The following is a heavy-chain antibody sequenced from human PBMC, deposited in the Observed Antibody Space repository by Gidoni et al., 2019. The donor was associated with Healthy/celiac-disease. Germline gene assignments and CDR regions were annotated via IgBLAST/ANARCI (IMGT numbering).Heavy chain of an antibody. CDR2: INPSGGST. D-gene: IGHD1-26*01. Sequence: QVQLVQSGAEGKKPGASVKGSCKASGYTFTSYYMHWVRQAPGQGLEWMGIINPSGGSTSYAQKFQGRVTMTRDTSTSTVYMELSSLRSEDTAVYYCAREVSPVGATNCFDYWGQGTLVTVSS. CDR1: GYTFTSYY. V-gene: IGHV1-46*01. J-gene: IGHJ4*02. CDR3: AREVSPVGATNCFDY.